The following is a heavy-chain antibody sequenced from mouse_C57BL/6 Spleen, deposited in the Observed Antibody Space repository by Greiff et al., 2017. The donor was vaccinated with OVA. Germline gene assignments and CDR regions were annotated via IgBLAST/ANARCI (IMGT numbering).Heavy chain of an antibody. V-gene: IGHV2-5*01. CDR2: IWRGGST. CDR1: GFSLTSYG. CDR3: AKNEATYYYDYAMDY. Sequence: VKLMESGPGLVQPSQSLSITCTVSGFSLTSYGVHWVRQSPGKGLEWLGVIWRGGSTDYNAAFMSRLSITKDNSKSQVFFKMNSLQADDTAIYYCAKNEATYYYDYAMDYWGQGTSVTVSS. J-gene: IGHJ4*01. D-gene: IGHD1-1*01.